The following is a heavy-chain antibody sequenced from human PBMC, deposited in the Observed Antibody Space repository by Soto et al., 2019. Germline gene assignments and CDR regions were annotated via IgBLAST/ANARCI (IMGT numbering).Heavy chain of an antibody. J-gene: IGHJ6*02. CDR1: GGTFSCYA. CDR3: ARVQGIMITFGGVIASHYYYGMDV. V-gene: IGHV1-69*12. D-gene: IGHD3-16*02. CDR2: IIPIFGTA. Sequence: QVQLVQSGAEVKKPGSSVKVSCKASGGTFSCYAISWVRQAPGQGLEWMGGIIPIFGTANYAQKFQGRVTITADESTSTAYMELSSLRSEDTAVYYCARVQGIMITFGGVIASHYYYGMDVWGQGTTVTVSS.